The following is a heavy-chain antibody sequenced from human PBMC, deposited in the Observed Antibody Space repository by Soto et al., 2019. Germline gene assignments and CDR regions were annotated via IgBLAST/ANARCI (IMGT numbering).Heavy chain of an antibody. D-gene: IGHD1-1*01. J-gene: IGHJ4*02. V-gene: IGHV1-3*01. Sequence: ASVKVSCKASGYTFTSYAMHWVRQAPGQRLEWMGWINAGNGNTEYSQKFQGRVTITRDTSASTAYMELSSLRSEDTAVYYCARGEPLTCDYWGQGTLVTVSS. CDR1: GYTFTSYA. CDR2: INAGNGNT. CDR3: ARGEPLTCDY.